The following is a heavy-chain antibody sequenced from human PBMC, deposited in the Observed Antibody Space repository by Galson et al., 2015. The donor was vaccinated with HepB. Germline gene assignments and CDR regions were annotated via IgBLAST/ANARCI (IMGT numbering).Heavy chain of an antibody. CDR1: GFTFDDYA. Sequence: SLRLSCAASGFTFDDYAMHWVRQAPGEGLEWVSGVSWNSGSIAYADSVKGRFTISRDNAKNSLYLEMNSLRVDDTALYYCAKDRVQADYLFYNMDVWGQGTTVTVSS. J-gene: IGHJ6*02. V-gene: IGHV3-9*01. CDR2: VSWNSGSI. D-gene: IGHD4-11*01. CDR3: AKDRVQADYLFYNMDV.